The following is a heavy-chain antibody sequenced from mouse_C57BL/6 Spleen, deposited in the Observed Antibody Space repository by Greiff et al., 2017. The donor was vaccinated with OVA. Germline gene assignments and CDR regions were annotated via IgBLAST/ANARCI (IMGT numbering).Heavy chain of an antibody. Sequence: VQLQQSGPELVKPGASVQISCKASGYAFSRSWMNWVKQRPGKGLEWIGRIYPGDGDTKYNGKFKGKATLPADKSSSTAYMQFSSLTSEDSAVYFCARNYSNYVGYFDVWGTGTTVTVSS. CDR2: IYPGDGDT. CDR1: GYAFSRSW. D-gene: IGHD2-5*01. J-gene: IGHJ1*03. CDR3: ARNYSNYVGYFDV. V-gene: IGHV1-82*01.